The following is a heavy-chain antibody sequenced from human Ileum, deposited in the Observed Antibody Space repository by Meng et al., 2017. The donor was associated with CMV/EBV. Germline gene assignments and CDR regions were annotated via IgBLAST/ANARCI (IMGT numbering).Heavy chain of an antibody. V-gene: IGHV3-48*04. J-gene: IGHJ5*02. CDR1: EFTFSSYS. D-gene: IGHD3-10*01. CDR3: ARGTRRDNTMVTLFDP. CDR2: ISIGSDTI. Sequence: GGSLRLSCAASEFTFSSYSMIWVRQAPGKGLEWVSYISIGSDTIYYADSVKGRFTISRDNAKDTLYLQMNSLRAEDTALYYCARGTRRDNTMVTLFDPWGQGTLVTVSS.